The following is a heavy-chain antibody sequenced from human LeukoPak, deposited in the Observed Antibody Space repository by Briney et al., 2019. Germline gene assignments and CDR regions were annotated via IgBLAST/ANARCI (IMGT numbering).Heavy chain of an antibody. CDR1: GFTFTDWY. J-gene: IGHJ4*02. CDR3: VKWGAQSGSYRVVDC. D-gene: IGHD3-10*01. V-gene: IGHV3-11*03. CDR2: ISSSSSDI. Sequence: PGGSLRLSCAASGFTFTDWYMSWVRQPPGKGLQWLSYISSSSSDIKYADSVKGRFTISRDNSNNTLFLQMNSLRVEDTAVYYCVKWGAQSGSYRVVDCWGRGTLVTVSS.